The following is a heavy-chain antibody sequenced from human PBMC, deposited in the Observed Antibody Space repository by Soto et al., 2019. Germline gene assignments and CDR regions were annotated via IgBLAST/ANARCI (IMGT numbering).Heavy chain of an antibody. CDR1: GYRFTNYY. J-gene: IGHJ4*02. CDR3: ARDGNFAFRGYSFAFDF. D-gene: IGHD5-18*01. Sequence: QVQLVQSGAEVKKPGASVRVSCEASGYRFTNYYIHWVRQAPGQGLDWLGRMNLDTGGTTYAQKFQGRVTMTRDTSISTAYIELSSVQSDDTAMYYCARDGNFAFRGYSFAFDFWGQGTLLTVSS. CDR2: MNLDTGGT. V-gene: IGHV1-2*06.